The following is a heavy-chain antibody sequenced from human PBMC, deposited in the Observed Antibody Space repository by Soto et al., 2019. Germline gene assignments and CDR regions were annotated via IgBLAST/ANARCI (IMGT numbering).Heavy chain of an antibody. D-gene: IGHD2-15*01. CDR1: GGSISRYY. V-gene: IGHV4-59*12. Sequence: QVQLQESGPGLVKPSETLSLTCTVSGGSISRYYWTWIRQPPGKGLEWIGYIFYSGGTNYNPSLKGRVTRSVDTSKDQFSLKLTSVTAADTAVYYCARGEGFCNGGSCYGWFDPWGQGTLVTVSS. CDR2: IFYSGGT. J-gene: IGHJ5*02. CDR3: ARGEGFCNGGSCYGWFDP.